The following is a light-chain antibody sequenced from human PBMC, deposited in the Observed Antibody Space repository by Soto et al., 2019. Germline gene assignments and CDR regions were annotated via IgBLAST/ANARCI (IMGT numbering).Light chain of an antibody. J-gene: IGLJ1*01. Sequence: QSALTQPASVSGSPGQSITISCTGTSSDVGGYDFVSWYRQYPGQAPKILIYEVTHRPSGVPDRFSGSKSGNTASLTISGLQADDEADYYCSSYTITSSPVFGPGTKPPS. CDR3: SSYTITSSPV. V-gene: IGLV2-14*01. CDR1: SSDVGGYDF. CDR2: EVT.